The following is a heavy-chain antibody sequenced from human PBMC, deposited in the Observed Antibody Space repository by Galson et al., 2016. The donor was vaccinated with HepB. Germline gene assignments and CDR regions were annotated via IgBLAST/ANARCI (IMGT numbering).Heavy chain of an antibody. V-gene: IGHV4-59*01. CDR3: ARGGYSPMDV. CDR1: GDSISSYY. D-gene: IGHD2-15*01. CDR2: IYYSGTT. J-gene: IGHJ6*04. Sequence: ETLSLTCTVSGDSISSYYWSWIRQPPEKGLEWIGYIYYSGTTNYNPSLKSRVTISVDTSKNQFSLKLSSVTAADTAVYYCARGGYSPMDVWGKGTTVTVSS.